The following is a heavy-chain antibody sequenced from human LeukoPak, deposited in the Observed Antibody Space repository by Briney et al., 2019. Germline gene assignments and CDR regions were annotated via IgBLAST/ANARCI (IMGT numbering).Heavy chain of an antibody. D-gene: IGHD6-19*01. V-gene: IGHV3-23*01. Sequence: GGSLRLSCAASGFTFSIYAMSWVRQAPGKGLESVSGISGSSIGTYYADSVKGRFTISRDNSKNTLYLQMNSLRAEDTAVYYCAKAISGWYKFDYWGQGTLVTVSS. J-gene: IGHJ4*02. CDR2: ISGSSIGT. CDR3: AKAISGWYKFDY. CDR1: GFTFSIYA.